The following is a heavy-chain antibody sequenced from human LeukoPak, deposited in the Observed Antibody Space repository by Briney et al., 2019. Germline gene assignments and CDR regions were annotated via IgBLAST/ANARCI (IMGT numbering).Heavy chain of an antibody. CDR3: AKGYSYGYSAPFDY. J-gene: IGHJ4*02. CDR2: ISWNSGSI. CDR1: GFTFDDYA. D-gene: IGHD5-18*01. V-gene: IGHV3-9*01. Sequence: SLRLSCAASGFTFDDYAMHWGRQAPGKGLEGVSGISWNSGSIGYSDSVKGRFTISRDTTNNSLYMQMNSLRADDPALYYCAKGYSYGYSAPFDYWGQGTLVTVSS.